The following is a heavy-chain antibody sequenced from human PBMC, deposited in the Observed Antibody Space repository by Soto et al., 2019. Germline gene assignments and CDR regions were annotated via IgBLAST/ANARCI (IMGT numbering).Heavy chain of an antibody. V-gene: IGHV3-21*01. CDR1: GFTFSSYS. J-gene: IGHJ6*03. Sequence: GGSLRLSCAASGFTFSSYSMNWVRQAPGKGLEWVSSISSSSSYIYYADSVKGRFTISRDNAKNSLYLQMNSLRAEDTAVYYCAREDVAAAYYYYYYYMDVWGKGTTVTVSS. D-gene: IGHD2-15*01. CDR3: AREDVAAAYYYYYYYMDV. CDR2: ISSSSSYI.